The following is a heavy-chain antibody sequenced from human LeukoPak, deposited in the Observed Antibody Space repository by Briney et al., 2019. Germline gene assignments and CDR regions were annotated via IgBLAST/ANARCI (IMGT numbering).Heavy chain of an antibody. J-gene: IGHJ4*02. CDR1: GFTFSNAW. V-gene: IGHV3-15*01. CDR2: IKSKTDGGTT. D-gene: IGHD3-10*01. CDR3: TTYGSGGGLSY. Sequence: GGSLRLSCAASGFTFSNAWMSGAREAPGKGLEWVGRIKSKTDGGTTDYAAPVNARFTKFTISRDDSKNTLYLEMNSLKTEDTAVYYCTTYGSGGGLSYWGQGTLVTVSS.